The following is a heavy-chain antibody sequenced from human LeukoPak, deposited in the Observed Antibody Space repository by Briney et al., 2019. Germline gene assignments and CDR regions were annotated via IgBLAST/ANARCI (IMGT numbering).Heavy chain of an antibody. CDR1: GFTFSSYG. V-gene: IGHV3-30*02. CDR3: AKSPPWATKGYYYYYMDV. Sequence: GGSLRLSCAASGFTFSSYGMHWVRQAPGKGLEWVAFIRYDGSNKYYADSVKGRFTISRDNSKNTLYLQMNSLRAEDTAVYYCAKSPPWATKGYYYYYMDVWGKGTTVTISS. D-gene: IGHD1-26*01. CDR2: IRYDGSNK. J-gene: IGHJ6*03.